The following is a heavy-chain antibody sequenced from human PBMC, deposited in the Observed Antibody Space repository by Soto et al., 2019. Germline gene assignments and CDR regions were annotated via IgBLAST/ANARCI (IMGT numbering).Heavy chain of an antibody. CDR2: ISYDGSEK. CDR1: ESTFSSYG. D-gene: IGHD5-18*01. V-gene: IGHV3-30*03. CDR3: ARSALVLVYYYYGLDV. J-gene: IGHJ6*02. Sequence: PGGSMRLSCAASESTFSSYGIHWVRQAPDKGLEWVAVISYDGSEKYYADSVKGRFSISRDNSKNTVDLQMNSLRPEDTAVYYCARSALVLVYYYYGLDVWGQGTAVTVSS.